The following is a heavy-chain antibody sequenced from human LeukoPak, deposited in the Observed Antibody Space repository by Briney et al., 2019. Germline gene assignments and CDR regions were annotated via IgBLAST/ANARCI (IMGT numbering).Heavy chain of an antibody. Sequence: ASVKVSFKASGYTFTSYDINWVRQATGQGLEWMGWMNPNSGKTGYAQKFQGRVTMTRNTSISTAYMELSSLRSEDTAVYYCARVGGATLTRVSDYWGQGTLVTVSS. J-gene: IGHJ4*02. CDR1: GYTFTSYD. CDR3: ARVGGATLTRVSDY. D-gene: IGHD1-26*01. CDR2: MNPNSGKT. V-gene: IGHV1-8*01.